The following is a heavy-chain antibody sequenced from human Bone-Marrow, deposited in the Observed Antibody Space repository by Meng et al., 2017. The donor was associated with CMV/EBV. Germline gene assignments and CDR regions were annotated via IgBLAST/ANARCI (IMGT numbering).Heavy chain of an antibody. Sequence: GESLKISCKASEYSFPSYWIGWVRQMPGKGLEWMGIIYPGDSNTKYSPSFQGQVTISADRSINTAYLQWSSLKASDTAMYYCARHSLWELHIDYWGQGTLVTVSS. CDR2: IYPGDSNT. V-gene: IGHV5-51*01. CDR3: ARHSLWELHIDY. J-gene: IGHJ4*02. D-gene: IGHD1-26*01. CDR1: EYSFPSYW.